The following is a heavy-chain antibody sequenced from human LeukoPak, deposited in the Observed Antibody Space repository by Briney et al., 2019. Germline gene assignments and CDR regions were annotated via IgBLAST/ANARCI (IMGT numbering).Heavy chain of an antibody. CDR2: IYSGGST. J-gene: IGHJ4*02. CDR3: ARGGYGNPSDF. D-gene: IGHD5-18*01. V-gene: IGHV3-53*01. Sequence: GSLRLSCAVSGFTVSSNYMSWVRQAPGKGLEWVSVIYSGGSTYYADSVKGRFTISRDNSKNTLYLQMNSLRAEDTAVYYCARGGYGNPSDFWGQGTLVTVSS. CDR1: GFTVSSNY.